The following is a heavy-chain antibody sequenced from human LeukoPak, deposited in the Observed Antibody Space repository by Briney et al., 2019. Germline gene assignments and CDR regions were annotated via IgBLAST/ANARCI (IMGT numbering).Heavy chain of an antibody. CDR1: GYTFTSYD. V-gene: IGHV1-8*01. Sequence: ASVKVSCKASGYTFTSYDINWVRQATGQGLEWMGWMNPNSGNTGYAQKFQGRVTMTRNTSISTAFMELSSLRSEDTAVYYCARGKYSSSWGENWFDPWGQGTLVTVSS. CDR3: ARGKYSSSWGENWFDP. J-gene: IGHJ5*02. D-gene: IGHD6-13*01. CDR2: MNPNSGNT.